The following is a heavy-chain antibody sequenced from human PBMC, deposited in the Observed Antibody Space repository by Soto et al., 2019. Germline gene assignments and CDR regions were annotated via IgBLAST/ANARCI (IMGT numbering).Heavy chain of an antibody. D-gene: IGHD2-2*01. CDR3: ARDPGYCSSTSCPHGDY. CDR1: GGTFSSYA. Sequence: SVKVSCKASGGTFSSYAISWVRQAPGQGLEWMGGIIPIFGTANYAQKFQGRVTITADKSTSTAYMELSSLRSEDTAVYYCARDPGYCSSTSCPHGDYWGQGTLVTVSS. J-gene: IGHJ4*02. V-gene: IGHV1-69*06. CDR2: IIPIFGTA.